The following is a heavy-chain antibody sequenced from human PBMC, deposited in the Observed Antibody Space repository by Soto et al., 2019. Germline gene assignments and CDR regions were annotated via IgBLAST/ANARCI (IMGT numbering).Heavy chain of an antibody. CDR3: ARQGFGAIHALVDV. J-gene: IGHJ6*01. CDR1: GGSISSYH. D-gene: IGHD3-10*01. Sequence: QVQLQESGPGLVKPSETLSLSYTVSGGSISSYHWCWIRQTPGKGLEWIGYVHYSWGSNYNPSLTRRDDIPLETSKSQCSLKRPSVAATDSAVNYWARQGFGAIHALVDVWGQGTTVTVSS. CDR2: VHYSWGS. V-gene: IGHV4-59*08.